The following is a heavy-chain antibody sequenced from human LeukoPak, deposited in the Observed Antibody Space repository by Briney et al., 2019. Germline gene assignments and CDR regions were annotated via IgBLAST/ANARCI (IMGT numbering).Heavy chain of an antibody. CDR3: ARGVIEWLATNWFDP. V-gene: IGHV3-33*01. J-gene: IGHJ5*02. Sequence: PGGSLRLSCAASGFTFSSYGMHWVRQAPGKGLEWVAVIWYDGSNKYYADSVKGRFTISRDDSKNTLYLQMNSLRAEDTAVYYCARGVIEWLATNWFDPWGQGTLVTVSS. CDR1: GFTFSSYG. CDR2: IWYDGSNK. D-gene: IGHD6-19*01.